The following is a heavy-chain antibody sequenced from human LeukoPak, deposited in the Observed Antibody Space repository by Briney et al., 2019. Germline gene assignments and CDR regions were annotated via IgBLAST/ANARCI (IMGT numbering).Heavy chain of an antibody. CDR2: IYYSGST. D-gene: IGHD6-25*01. Sequence: SETLSLTCTVSGGSISSGGYYWSWIRQHPGKGLEWIGYIYYSGSTYYNPSLKSRVTISVDTSKNQFSLKLSSVTAADTAAYSCARVGRITATLYWGQGTLVTVSS. V-gene: IGHV4-31*03. J-gene: IGHJ4*02. CDR1: GGSISSGGYY. CDR3: ARVGRITATLY.